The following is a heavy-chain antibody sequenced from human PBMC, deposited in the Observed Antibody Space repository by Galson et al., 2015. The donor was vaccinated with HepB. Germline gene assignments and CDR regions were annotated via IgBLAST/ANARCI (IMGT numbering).Heavy chain of an antibody. J-gene: IGHJ4*02. CDR2: ISYDGSNK. V-gene: IGHV3-30-3*01. CDR3: ARGGAEAGLTDLIDY. CDR1: GFTFSSYA. D-gene: IGHD6-19*01. Sequence: SLRLSCAASGFTFSSYAMHWVRQAPGKGLEWVAVISYDGSNKYYADSVKGRFTISRDNSKNTLYLQMNSLRAEDTAVYYCARGGAEAGLTDLIDYWGQGTLVTVSS.